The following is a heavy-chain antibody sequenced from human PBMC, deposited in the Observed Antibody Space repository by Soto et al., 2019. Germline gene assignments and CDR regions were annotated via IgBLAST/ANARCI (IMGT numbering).Heavy chain of an antibody. V-gene: IGHV4-59*01. J-gene: IGHJ4*02. D-gene: IGHD2-15*01. Sequence: SETLSLTCTVSGGSMSSYYWSWIRQPPGKGLECIGYVYYSGTTYNPSLKSRVTISLDTSKNQFSLRLNSVTTADTAVYYCARKSASNSFDYWGQGTLVTVSS. CDR3: ARKSASNSFDY. CDR1: GGSMSSYY. CDR2: VYYSGT.